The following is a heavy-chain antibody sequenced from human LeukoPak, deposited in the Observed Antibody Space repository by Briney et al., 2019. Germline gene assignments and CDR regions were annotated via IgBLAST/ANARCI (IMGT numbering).Heavy chain of an antibody. CDR2: ISYDGSNK. V-gene: IGHV3-30-3*01. D-gene: IGHD2-21*02. CDR3: ARPPGRVTHDY. CDR1: GFTFSSYA. J-gene: IGHJ4*02. Sequence: PGGSLRLSCAASGFTFSSYAMHWVRQAPGKGLEWVAVISYDGSNKYYADSVKGRFTISRDNSKNTLYLQMNSLRAEDTAVYYCARPPGRVTHDYWGQGTLVTVSS.